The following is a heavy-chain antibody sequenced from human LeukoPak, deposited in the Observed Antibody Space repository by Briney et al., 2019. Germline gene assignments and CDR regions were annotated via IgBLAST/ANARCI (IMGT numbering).Heavy chain of an antibody. V-gene: IGHV3-23*01. CDR3: AKDGLLELGTLY. CDR2: ISGSGGST. CDR1: GFTFSSYA. D-gene: IGHD1-7*01. Sequence: PGGSLRLSCAASGFTFSSYAMSWVRQAPEKGLEWVSAISGSGGSTYYADSVKGRFTISRDNSKNTLYLQMNSLRAEDTAVYYCAKDGLLELGTLYWGQGTLVTVSS. J-gene: IGHJ4*02.